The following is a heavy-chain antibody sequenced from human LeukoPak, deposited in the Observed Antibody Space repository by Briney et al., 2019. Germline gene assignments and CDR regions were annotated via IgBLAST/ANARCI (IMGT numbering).Heavy chain of an antibody. D-gene: IGHD3-10*01. CDR3: ARSYGSGSYHDY. CDR2: IYYSGST. J-gene: IGHJ4*02. CDR1: GGSISSSSYY. V-gene: IGHV4-39*01. Sequence: SETLSLTCTVSGGSISSSSYYWGWIRQPPGKGLEWIGSIYYSGSTYYNPSLKSRVTISVDTSKNQFSLRLSSVTAADTAVYYCARSYGSGSYHDYWGQGTLVTVSS.